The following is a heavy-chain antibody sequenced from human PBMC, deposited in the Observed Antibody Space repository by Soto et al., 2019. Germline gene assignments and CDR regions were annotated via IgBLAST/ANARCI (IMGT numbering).Heavy chain of an antibody. CDR3: ARDSSSGWYLNYAMDV. CDR1: GFIFSAYT. J-gene: IGHJ6*02. CDR2: ISSSSSTM. Sequence: GGSLRLSCAASGFIFSAYTMNWVRLAPGKGLEWVSYISSSSSTMYYSDSVKGRFTVSRDDAESSLYLQMNSLRDEDTAVYYSARDSSSGWYLNYAMDVWGQGTLVTVSS. V-gene: IGHV3-48*02. D-gene: IGHD6-19*01.